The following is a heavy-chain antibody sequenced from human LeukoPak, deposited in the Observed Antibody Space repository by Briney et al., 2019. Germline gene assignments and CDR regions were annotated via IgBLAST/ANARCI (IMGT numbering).Heavy chain of an antibody. V-gene: IGHV1-3*01. D-gene: IGHD3-10*01. Sequence: APVKVSCKASGYTFTNYAIHWVRQAPGQRLEWMGQINGGVENTKYSQRFQGRVTITRDISATTAYMELRSLKSEDTAVYYCARAEVLLSFGHNKHCLDVWGQGTTVTVSS. CDR3: ARAEVLLSFGHNKHCLDV. CDR1: GYTFTNYA. CDR2: INGGVENT. J-gene: IGHJ6*02.